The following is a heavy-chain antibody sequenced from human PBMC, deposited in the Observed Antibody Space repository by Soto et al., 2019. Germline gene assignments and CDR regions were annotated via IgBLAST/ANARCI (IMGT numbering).Heavy chain of an antibody. Sequence: QVQLVQSGAEEKKPGASVKVSCKASGYTFTNYATHWVRQAPGQRLEWMGWINAGNGNTKYSQKFQGRVTITRDTSASTAYMVLSSLRCEDTAVYYCARVSGYYLPDYWGHGTLVTVSS. J-gene: IGHJ4*01. D-gene: IGHD5-12*01. V-gene: IGHV1-3*05. CDR2: INAGNGNT. CDR3: ARVSGYYLPDY. CDR1: GYTFTNYA.